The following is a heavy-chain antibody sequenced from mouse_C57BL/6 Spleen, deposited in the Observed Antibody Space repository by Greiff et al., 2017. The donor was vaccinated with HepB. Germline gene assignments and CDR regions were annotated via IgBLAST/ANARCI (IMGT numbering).Heavy chain of an antibody. J-gene: IGHJ2*01. CDR2: ISDGGSYT. V-gene: IGHV5-4*01. CDR1: GFTFSSYA. CDR3: ARDRSKPTYFDY. Sequence: EVKLMESGGGLVKPGGSLKLSCAASGFTFSSYAMSWVRQTPEKRLEWVATISDGGSYTYYPDNVKGRFTISRDNAKNNLYLQMSHLKSEDTAMYYCARDRSKPTYFDYWGQGTTLTVSS. D-gene: IGHD2-5*01.